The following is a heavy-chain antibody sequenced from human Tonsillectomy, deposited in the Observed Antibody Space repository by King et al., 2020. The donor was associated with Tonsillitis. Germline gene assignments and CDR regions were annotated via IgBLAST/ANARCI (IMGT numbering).Heavy chain of an antibody. D-gene: IGHD4-23*01. J-gene: IGHJ6*03. V-gene: IGHV1-18*01. CDR2: ISAYNDNT. Sequence: QLVQSGAEVKKPGASVKVSCKASGYTFSSFGISWVRQAPGQGLEWMGWISAYNDNTNYAQKVLGRVTMTTDTSTSTAYMELRSLRSDDTAVYYCARGGKHGSSYYMDVWGKGTTVTVSS. CDR1: GYTFSSFG. CDR3: ARGGKHGSSYYMDV.